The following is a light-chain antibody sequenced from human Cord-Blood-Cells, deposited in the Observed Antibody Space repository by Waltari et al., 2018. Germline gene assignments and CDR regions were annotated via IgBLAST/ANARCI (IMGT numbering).Light chain of an antibody. Sequence: DIQMTQSPSSLSASVGDRLTITCRASQGISTWLAWSHQKPGKAPKLLIYAASSLQSGVPSRFSGSGSGTDFTLTISSLQPEDFATYYCQQANSFPHSFGQGTKLEIK. CDR2: AAS. J-gene: IGKJ2*03. V-gene: IGKV1-12*01. CDR3: QQANSFPHS. CDR1: QGISTW.